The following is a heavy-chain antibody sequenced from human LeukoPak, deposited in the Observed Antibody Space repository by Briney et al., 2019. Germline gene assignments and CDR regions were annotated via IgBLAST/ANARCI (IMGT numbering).Heavy chain of an antibody. CDR1: GYTFTSYD. D-gene: IGHD2-21*02. CDR3: ARGYCGGDCYWSPLYYFDY. CDR2: MNPNSGNT. J-gene: IGHJ4*02. Sequence: ASVKVSCKASGYTFTSYDINWVRQATGQGLEWMGWMNPNSGNTGYAQKFQGRVTITRNTSISTAYMELSSLRSEDTAVYYCARGYCGGDCYWSPLYYFDYWGQGTLVTVSS. V-gene: IGHV1-8*03.